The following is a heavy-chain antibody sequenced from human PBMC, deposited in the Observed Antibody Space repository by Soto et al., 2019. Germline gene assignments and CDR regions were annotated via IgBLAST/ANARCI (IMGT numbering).Heavy chain of an antibody. CDR2: ISYDGSNK. V-gene: IGHV3-30*18. Sequence: GGSLRLSCSASGFSFSSYGMHWVRQAPGKGLEWVAVISYDGSNKYYADSVKGRFTISRDNSKNTLYLQMNSLRAEDTAVYYCAKVVTRVVVAATPIDYWGQGTLVTVSS. CDR3: AKVVTRVVVAATPIDY. CDR1: GFSFSSYG. D-gene: IGHD2-15*01. J-gene: IGHJ4*02.